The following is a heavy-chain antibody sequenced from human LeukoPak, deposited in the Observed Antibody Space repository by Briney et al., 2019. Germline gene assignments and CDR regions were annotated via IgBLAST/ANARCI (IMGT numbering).Heavy chain of an antibody. CDR3: ARRASVAARPLNWFDP. D-gene: IGHD6-6*01. CDR2: IYYSGGT. CDR1: GGSISSYY. J-gene: IGHJ5*02. V-gene: IGHV4-59*01. Sequence: SETLSLTCTVSGGSISSYYWSWIRQPPGKGLEWIGYIYYSGGTNYNPSLKSRVTISVDTSKNQFSLKLSSVTAADTAVYYCARRASVAARPLNWFDPWGQGTLVTVSS.